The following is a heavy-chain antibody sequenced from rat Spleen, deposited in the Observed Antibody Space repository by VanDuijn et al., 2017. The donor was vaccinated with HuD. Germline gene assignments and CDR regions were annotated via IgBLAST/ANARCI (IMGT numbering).Heavy chain of an antibody. CDR2: ISSGGGGI. J-gene: IGHJ3*01. Sequence: EVQLVESGGGLVQPGRSLKLSCAASGFTFRDYGMAWVRQTPTKGLEWVAYISSGGGGIYYPDSVQGRFTISRHNAKSTLYLQMDSLRSEDTATYYCVRQDTSGYSNWFAYWGQGTLVTVSS. CDR3: VRQDTSGYSNWFAY. D-gene: IGHD4-3*01. V-gene: IGHV5S13*01. CDR1: GFTFRDYG.